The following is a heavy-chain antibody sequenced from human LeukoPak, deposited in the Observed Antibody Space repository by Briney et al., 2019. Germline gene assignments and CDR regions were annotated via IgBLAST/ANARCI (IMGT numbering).Heavy chain of an antibody. D-gene: IGHD2-8*01. V-gene: IGHV1-8*01. CDR2: MNPNSGNT. CDR1: GYTFTSYD. CDR3: ARAGGTRYCTDDVCHTQKYFHH. Sequence: ASVKVSCKASGYTFTSYDINWVRQATGQGLEWMGWMNPNSGNTGYAQKFQGRVTMTRNTSISTAYMELSSLRSEDTAVYYCARAGGTRYCTDDVCHTQKYFHHWGQGTLVTVSS. J-gene: IGHJ1*01.